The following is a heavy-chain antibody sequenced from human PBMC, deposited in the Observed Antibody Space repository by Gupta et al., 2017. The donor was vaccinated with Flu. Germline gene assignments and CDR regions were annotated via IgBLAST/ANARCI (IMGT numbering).Heavy chain of an antibody. V-gene: IGHV3-21*01. CDR3: ARDRGDPNDYYYYYGMDV. Sequence: EVQLVESGGGLVKPGGSLRFSCAASGFTFSSYSMNWVRQAPGKGLEWVSSISSSSSYIYYADSVKGRFTISRDNAKNSLYLQMNSLRAEDTAVYYCARDRGDPNDYYYYYGMDVWGQGTTVTVSS. CDR1: GFTFSSYS. D-gene: IGHD3-16*01. CDR2: ISSSSSYI. J-gene: IGHJ6*02.